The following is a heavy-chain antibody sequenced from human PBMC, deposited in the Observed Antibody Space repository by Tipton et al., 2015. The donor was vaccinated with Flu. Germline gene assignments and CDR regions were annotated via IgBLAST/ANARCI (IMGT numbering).Heavy chain of an antibody. Sequence: SLRLSCAASGFTFSAFDMHRVRQAPGKGLEWVAIVTSAGNTKYYADSVKGRFTISRDNSKNTLFLQMDNLRVEDTATYYCAKALVTNVIVLKAFDPWGQGTLVTVSS. CDR1: GFTFSAFD. CDR2: VTSAGNTK. CDR3: AKALVTNVIVLKAFDP. D-gene: IGHD2/OR15-2a*01. J-gene: IGHJ5*02. V-gene: IGHV3-30*18.